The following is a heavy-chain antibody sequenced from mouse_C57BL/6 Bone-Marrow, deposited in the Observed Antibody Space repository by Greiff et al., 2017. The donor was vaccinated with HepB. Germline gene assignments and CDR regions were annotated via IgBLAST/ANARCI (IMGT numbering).Heavy chain of an antibody. CDR2: IDPSDSYT. D-gene: IGHD5-5*01. CDR3: ARSRLPYAMDY. CDR1: GYTFTSYW. V-gene: IGHV1-59*01. Sequence: QVQLQQPGAELVRPGTSVKLSCKASGYTFTSYWMHWVKQRPGQGLEWIGVIDPSDSYTNYNQKFKGKATLTVDTSSSTAYMQLSSLTSEDSAVYYCARSRLPYAMDYWGQGTSVTVSS. J-gene: IGHJ4*01.